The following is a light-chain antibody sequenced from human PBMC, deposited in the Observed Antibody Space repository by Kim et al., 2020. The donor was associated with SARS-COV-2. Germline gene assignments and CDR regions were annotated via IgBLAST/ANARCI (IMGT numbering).Light chain of an antibody. CDR3: NSRDSSGNHLGV. Sequence: LGQTVRMTCQGDSLRRYDASWYQQKPGQAPVLVIYGKNNRPSGIPERFTGSSSGNTASLTITGAQAEDEADYYCNSRDSSGNHLGVFGGGTQLTVL. CDR2: GKN. J-gene: IGLJ3*02. CDR1: SLRRYD. V-gene: IGLV3-19*01.